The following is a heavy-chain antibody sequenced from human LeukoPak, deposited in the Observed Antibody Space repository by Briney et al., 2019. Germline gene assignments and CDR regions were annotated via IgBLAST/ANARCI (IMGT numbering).Heavy chain of an antibody. Sequence: GGSLRLSCAASGFTFSSYGMHWVRQAPGKGLEWVAFIRCDGSNKYYADSVKGRFTISRDNSKNTLYLQMNSLRAEDTAVYYCAKDWSPTYYYDSSGYYYGYWGQGTLVTVSS. J-gene: IGHJ4*02. CDR3: AKDWSPTYYYDSSGYYYGY. D-gene: IGHD3-22*01. V-gene: IGHV3-30*02. CDR2: IRCDGSNK. CDR1: GFTFSSYG.